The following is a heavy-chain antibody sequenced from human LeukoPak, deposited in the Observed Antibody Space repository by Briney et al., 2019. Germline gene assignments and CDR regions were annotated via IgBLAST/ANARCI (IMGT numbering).Heavy chain of an antibody. V-gene: IGHV3-48*01. CDR1: GFTFSSYS. CDR2: ISSSSSTI. D-gene: IGHD4-17*01. CDR3: ARELGTVTTDY. J-gene: IGHJ4*02. Sequence: GGSLRLSCAASGFTFSSYSMNWVRQAPGKGLEWASYISSSSSTIYYADSVKGRFTISRDNAKNSLYLQMNSLRAEDTAAYYCARELGTVTTDYWGQGTLVTVSS.